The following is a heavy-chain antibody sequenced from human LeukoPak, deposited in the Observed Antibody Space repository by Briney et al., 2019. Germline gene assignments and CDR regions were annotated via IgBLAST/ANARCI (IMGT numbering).Heavy chain of an antibody. CDR2: IKQDGSEK. V-gene: IGHV3-7*03. CDR3: ARAHPSYDVWSGYYPMVY. D-gene: IGHD3-3*01. Sequence: GGSLRLSCAASGFTFSSYWMSWVRQAPGKGLEWVANIKQDGSEKYYVDSVKGRFTISRDNAKNSLYLQMNSLRAEDTAVYYCARAHPSYDVWSGYYPMVYWGQGTLVTVSS. CDR1: GFTFSSYW. J-gene: IGHJ4*02.